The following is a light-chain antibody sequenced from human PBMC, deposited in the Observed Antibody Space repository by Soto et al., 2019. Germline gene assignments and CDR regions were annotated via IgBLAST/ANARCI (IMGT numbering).Light chain of an antibody. Sequence: DIQMTQYPSTLSASLGHRVPITCRASQSISSWLAWYQQKPGKAPKLLIYDASSLERGVPSRFNGSGSGTEFTLTISSLQPDDFATYYCQQYNSYPLTFGGGTKVDIK. CDR3: QQYNSYPLT. V-gene: IGKV1-5*01. CDR1: QSISSW. CDR2: DAS. J-gene: IGKJ4*02.